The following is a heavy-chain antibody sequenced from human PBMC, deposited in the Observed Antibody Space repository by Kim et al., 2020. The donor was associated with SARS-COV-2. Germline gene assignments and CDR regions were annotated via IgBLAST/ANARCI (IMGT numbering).Heavy chain of an antibody. V-gene: IGHV3-49*04. CDR2: IRSKAYGGTT. J-gene: IGHJ6*02. CDR1: GFTFGDYA. Sequence: GGSLRLSCTASGFTFGDYAMSWVRQAPGKGLEWVGFIRSKAYGGTTEYAASVKGRFTISRDDSKSIAYLQMNSLKTEGTAVYYCSAFWSNYGMDVWGQGTTVTVSS. CDR3: SAFWSNYGMDV. D-gene: IGHD3-3*01.